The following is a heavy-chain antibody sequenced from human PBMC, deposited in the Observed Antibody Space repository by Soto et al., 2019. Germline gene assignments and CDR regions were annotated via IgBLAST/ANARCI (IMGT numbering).Heavy chain of an antibody. Sequence: CLRLSCAASEFTFRSYWMHWVRQSPGKGLVWVSRISGDGSSTNYADSVKGRFTISRDNAKNTVYLQIDSLRAEDTAVYYCARSIPGTYGAFDLWGQGTMVTV. J-gene: IGHJ3*01. V-gene: IGHV3-74*01. CDR1: EFTFRSYW. D-gene: IGHD1-7*01. CDR2: ISGDGSST. CDR3: ARSIPGTYGAFDL.